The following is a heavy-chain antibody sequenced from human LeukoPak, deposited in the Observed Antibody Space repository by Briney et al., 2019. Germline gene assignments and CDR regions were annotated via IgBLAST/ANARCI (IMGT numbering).Heavy chain of an antibody. CDR3: AKDGLGLYYYYMDV. CDR1: GFTFSSYG. Sequence: GGSLRLSCAASGFTFSSYGMHWVRQAPGKGLGWVAFIRYDGSNKYYADSVKGRFTISRDNSKNTLYLQMNSLRAEDTAVYYCAKDGLGLYYYYMDVWGKGTTVTVSS. V-gene: IGHV3-30*02. D-gene: IGHD3-10*01. J-gene: IGHJ6*03. CDR2: IRYDGSNK.